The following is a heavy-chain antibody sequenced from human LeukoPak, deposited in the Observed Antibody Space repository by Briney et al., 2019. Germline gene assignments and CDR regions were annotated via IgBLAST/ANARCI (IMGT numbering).Heavy chain of an antibody. CDR3: AKEISYCGGDCYPSPTFDY. J-gene: IGHJ4*02. V-gene: IGHV1-2*04. CDR1: GYTFTGCY. CDR2: INPNSGGI. D-gene: IGHD2-21*01. Sequence: ASVKVSCKASGYTFTGCYIHWVRQAPGQGLDWMGWINPNSGGINFAQKFQGWVTMTRDTSINTVYMELSRLKSDDTAVYFCAKEISYCGGDCYPSPTFDYWGQGTLVTVSS.